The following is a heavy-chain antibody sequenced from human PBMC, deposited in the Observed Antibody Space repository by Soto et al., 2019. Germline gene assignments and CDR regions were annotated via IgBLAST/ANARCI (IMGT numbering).Heavy chain of an antibody. Sequence: SQTLSLTCAISGDSVSSNNTSRDWIRQSPSRGLEWLGRTYFRSKWYNDYAVSVKSRITINPDTSKNQFSLQLNSVTPEDTAVYYCARTIATTGAMDVWGQGTTVTVS. J-gene: IGHJ6*02. V-gene: IGHV6-1*01. D-gene: IGHD6-13*01. CDR1: GDSVSSNNTS. CDR2: TYFRSKWYN. CDR3: ARTIATTGAMDV.